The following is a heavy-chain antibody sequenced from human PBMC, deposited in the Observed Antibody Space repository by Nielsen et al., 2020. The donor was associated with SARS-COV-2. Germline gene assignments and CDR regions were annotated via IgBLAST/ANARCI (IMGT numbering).Heavy chain of an antibody. CDR2: INHTGST. V-gene: IGHV4-34*01. CDR3: ARAYASVVTLLPYYKYDMDV. Sequence: WIRQPPGKGLEWIGEINHTGSTNCNPSLKGRVTMSVHTSKNQFSLKLSSVTAADTAVYYCARAYASVVTLLPYYKYDMDVWGQGTTVTVSS. J-gene: IGHJ6*02. D-gene: IGHD4-23*01.